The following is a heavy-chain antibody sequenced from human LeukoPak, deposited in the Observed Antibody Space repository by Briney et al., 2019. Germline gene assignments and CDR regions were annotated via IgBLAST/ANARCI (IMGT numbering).Heavy chain of an antibody. CDR1: GGTFSSYA. D-gene: IGHD4-11*01. J-gene: IGHJ5*02. CDR3: ARGLQSPPNWFDP. V-gene: IGHV1-69*06. CDR2: IIPIFGTA. Sequence: GASVKVSCKASGGTFSSYAISWVRQAPGQGLEWMGGIIPIFGTANYAQKFQGRVTITADKSTSTAYMELSSLRSEDTAVYYCARGLQSPPNWFDPWGQGTLVTVSS.